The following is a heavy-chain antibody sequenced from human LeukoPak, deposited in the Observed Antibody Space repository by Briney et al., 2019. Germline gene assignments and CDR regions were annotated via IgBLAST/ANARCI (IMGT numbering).Heavy chain of an antibody. CDR3: ARDRGWYDY. CDR2: IKQDGSEK. CDR1: GFTFSSYW. D-gene: IGHD6-19*01. Sequence: GGSLRLSCADSGFTFSSYWMSWVRQAPGKGLEWVANIKQDGSEKYYVDSVKGRFTISRDNAKNSLYLQMNSLRVEDTVVYYCARDRGWYDYWGQGTLVTVSS. V-gene: IGHV3-7*03. J-gene: IGHJ4*02.